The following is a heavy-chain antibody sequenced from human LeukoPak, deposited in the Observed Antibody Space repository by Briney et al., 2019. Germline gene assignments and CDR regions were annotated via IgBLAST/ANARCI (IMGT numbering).Heavy chain of an antibody. Sequence: ASVKVSCKASGYTFTSYYMHWVRQAPGQGLEWMGIINPSGGSTSYAQKFQGRVTMTRDMSTSTVYMELSSLRSEDTAVYYCARGAGGDFNYYYYYMDVWGKGTTVTVSS. CDR3: ARGAGGDFNYYYYYMDV. CDR1: GYTFTSYY. V-gene: IGHV1-46*01. D-gene: IGHD2-21*02. J-gene: IGHJ6*03. CDR2: INPSGGST.